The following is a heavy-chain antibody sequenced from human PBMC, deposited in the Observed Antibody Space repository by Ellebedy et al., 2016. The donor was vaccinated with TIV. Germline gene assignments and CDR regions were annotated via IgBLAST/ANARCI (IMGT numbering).Heavy chain of an antibody. D-gene: IGHD2-15*01. CDR2: INFADANT. Sequence: AASVKISCKAAGYTFTTFAIQWVHQAPAQSPVWMGWINFADANTKYSQTFQGRVTFTRDTSANTVYMHLSSLRSEDSAVYYCARDPIGYCSGGSCTNNWFDPWGQGTLVTVSS. V-gene: IGHV1-3*01. CDR3: ARDPIGYCSGGSCTNNWFDP. J-gene: IGHJ5*02. CDR1: GYTFTTFA.